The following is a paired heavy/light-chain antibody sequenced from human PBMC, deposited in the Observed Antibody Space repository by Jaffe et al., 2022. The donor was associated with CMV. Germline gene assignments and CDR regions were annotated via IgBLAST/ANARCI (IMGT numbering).Light chain of an antibody. Sequence: NFMLTQPHSVSGSPGKTITISCTRSSGSIASNYVQWHQQRPGSVPTTVIYEDNHRPSDVPDRFSGSIDSSSNSASLTISGLKTEDEADYYCQSYDSTNWVFGGGTKLTVL. CDR3: QSYDSTNWV. CDR1: SGSIASNY. CDR2: EDN. V-gene: IGLV6-57*04. J-gene: IGLJ3*02.
Heavy chain of an antibody. D-gene: IGHD3-10*01. CDR3: ATTRINLVPWFDP. CDR1: GGTFSSYS. Sequence: QVQLVQSGAEVKKPGSSVKVSCKTSGGTFSSYSFTWVRQAPGQGLEWMGGIIPIFDTTNYAQNFQDRVTITADESTSTVYMELTSLRFEDTAVYYCATTRINLVPWFDPWGQGTLVTVSS. CDR2: IIPIFDTT. V-gene: IGHV1-69*01. J-gene: IGHJ5*02.